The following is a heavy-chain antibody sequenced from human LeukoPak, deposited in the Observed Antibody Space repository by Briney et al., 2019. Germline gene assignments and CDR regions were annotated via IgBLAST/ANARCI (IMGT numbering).Heavy chain of an antibody. CDR2: IYYSGRT. CDR1: GGSICIVT. J-gene: IGHJ2*01. D-gene: IGHD5-24*01. Sequence: PSETLSPTPTVSGGSICIVTSGWIRQPPGKGLEWIGYIYYSGRTNYSPSLKSRLTISVDTSKNQFSLKLSSVTAADTAVYYCARTYGIRGLLYLHLWGR. CDR3: ARTYGIRGLLYLHL. V-gene: IGHV4-59*01.